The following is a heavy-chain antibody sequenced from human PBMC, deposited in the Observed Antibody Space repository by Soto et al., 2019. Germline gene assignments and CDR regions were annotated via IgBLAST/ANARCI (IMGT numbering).Heavy chain of an antibody. J-gene: IGHJ4*02. CDR1: GFTFSTYA. V-gene: IGHV3-23*01. Sequence: EVELLESGGGLVQPEGSLRLSCAASGFTFSTYAMGWVRQAPGKGLEWVSVVSSGGGTHYEDSVKGRFTVSRDNSKNTLSLQMNSLRADDTAVYYCAKRRGAGGHFDYWGQGALVTVSS. D-gene: IGHD2-15*01. CDR2: VSSGGGT. CDR3: AKRRGAGGHFDY.